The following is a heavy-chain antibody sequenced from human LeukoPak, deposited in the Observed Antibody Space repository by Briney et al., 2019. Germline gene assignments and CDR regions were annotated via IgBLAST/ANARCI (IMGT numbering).Heavy chain of an antibody. CDR2: ISTHNDKT. J-gene: IGHJ5*02. V-gene: IGHV1-18*01. CDR1: GYAFTSQS. D-gene: IGHD4-11*01. CDR3: ARSTMTTAYNWFDP. Sequence: AAVKVSCKASGYAFTSQSIIWVRQAPGQGLEWVGWISTHNDKTNYAQKLQGSVTMTTDRSTNTAYMELKSLRADDTAVYYCARSTMTTAYNWFDPWGQGTLVTVSS.